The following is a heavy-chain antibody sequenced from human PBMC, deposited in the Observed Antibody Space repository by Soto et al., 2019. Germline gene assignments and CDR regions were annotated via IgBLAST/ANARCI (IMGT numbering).Heavy chain of an antibody. V-gene: IGHV4-39*01. CDR3: ASQSITMVRGVIVVWFDP. D-gene: IGHD3-10*01. Sequence: LSLTCTVSGGSISSSSYYWGWIRQPPGKGLEWIGSIYYYNPSLKSRVTISVDTSKNQFSLKLSSVTAADTDVYYCASQSITMVRGVIVVWFDPWGQGTLVTVSS. J-gene: IGHJ5*02. CDR1: GGSISSSSYY. CDR2: IYY.